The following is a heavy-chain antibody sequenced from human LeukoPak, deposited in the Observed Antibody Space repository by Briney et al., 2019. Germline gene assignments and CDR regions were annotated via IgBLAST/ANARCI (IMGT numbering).Heavy chain of an antibody. CDR3: AREYSWTAFDY. CDR2: IWYDGSNK. V-gene: IGHV3-33*01. Sequence: GGSLRLSCAASGFTFSSYGMHWVRQAPGGGLEWVAVIWYDGSNKYYADSVKGRFTISRDNSKNTLYLQMNSLRAEDTAVYYCAREYSWTAFDYWGQGTLVTVSS. D-gene: IGHD1-1*01. J-gene: IGHJ4*02. CDR1: GFTFSSYG.